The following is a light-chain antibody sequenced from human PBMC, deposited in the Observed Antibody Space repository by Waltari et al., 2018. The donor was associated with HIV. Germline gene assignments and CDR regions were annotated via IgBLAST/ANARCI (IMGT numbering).Light chain of an antibody. J-gene: IGLJ1*01. CDR1: NSNVENNY. CDR3: GTWDSSLNLYV. V-gene: IGLV1-51*01. Sequence: QSILTQPPSVSAAPGHTVSFSCSGGNSNVENNYVSWYQQVPGKAPRLLIYDNEKRPSGIPDRFSASKAGMSATLDITGLQIVDEAEYYCGTWDSSLNLYVFGPGTTVAVL. CDR2: DNE.